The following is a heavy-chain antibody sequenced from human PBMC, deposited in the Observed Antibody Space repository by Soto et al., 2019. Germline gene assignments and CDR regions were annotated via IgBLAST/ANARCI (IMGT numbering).Heavy chain of an antibody. Sequence: PSETLSLTCTVSGDSITSNSYFWAWIRQPPGKGLEWIGSIYYSGTTYYNPSLKSRVTISVDTSKNQFSLKLSSVTAADTAFYYCARLGGYYQSLDTWGQGTLVTVSS. CDR3: ARLGGYYQSLDT. CDR2: IYYSGTT. J-gene: IGHJ5*02. V-gene: IGHV4-39*07. CDR1: GDSITSNSYF. D-gene: IGHD3-22*01.